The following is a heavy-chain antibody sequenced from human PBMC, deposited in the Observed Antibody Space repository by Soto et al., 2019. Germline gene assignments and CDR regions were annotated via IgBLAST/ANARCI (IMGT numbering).Heavy chain of an antibody. V-gene: IGHV4-59*01. CDR3: ARGVTYDSGRRVVDWFDP. CDR2: VYYSGST. J-gene: IGHJ5*02. Sequence: QVQLQESGPGLVKPSETLSLTCTVSGGSISSYYWSWIRQPPGKGLEWIGYVYYSGSTHYNSSLKSRVTISVDTSKNQFSLKLSSVTAADTAVYYCARGVTYDSGRRVVDWFDPWGQGTLVTVSS. D-gene: IGHD3-10*01. CDR1: GGSISSYY.